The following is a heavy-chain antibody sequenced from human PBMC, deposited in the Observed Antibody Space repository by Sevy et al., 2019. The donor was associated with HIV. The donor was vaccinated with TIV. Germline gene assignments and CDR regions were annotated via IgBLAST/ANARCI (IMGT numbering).Heavy chain of an antibody. Sequence: GGSLRLSCATSGFTFNIYAMSWVRQAPGKGLEWVSTIGGGDTYYADPVKGRFTISRDDSKSAVYLQMNSLRADDTAVYYCAKDGVSRNKLWDWFDPWGQGTLVTVSS. CDR2: IGGGDT. V-gene: IGHV3-23*01. CDR1: GFTFNIYA. CDR3: AKDGVSRNKLWDWFDP. D-gene: IGHD2-21*01. J-gene: IGHJ5*02.